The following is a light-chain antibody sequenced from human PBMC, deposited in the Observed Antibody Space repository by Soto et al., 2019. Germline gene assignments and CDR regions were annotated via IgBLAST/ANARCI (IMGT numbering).Light chain of an antibody. CDR2: EGT. V-gene: IGLV2-23*01. J-gene: IGLJ2*01. CDR1: SSDVGSYNL. Sequence: QSVLTQPASVSGSPGQSITISCTGTSSDVGSYNLVSWYQQHPGKAPKLIVYEGTKRPSGVSHRFSGSKSGNTASLTISGLQAEDEADYYCWSYAGPSGVFGGGTKLTVL. CDR3: WSYAGPSGV.